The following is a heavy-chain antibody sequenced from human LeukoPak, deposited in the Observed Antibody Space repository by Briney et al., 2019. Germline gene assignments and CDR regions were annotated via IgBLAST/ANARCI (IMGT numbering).Heavy chain of an antibody. J-gene: IGHJ5*02. D-gene: IGHD3-22*01. CDR1: GFTFSSYW. V-gene: IGHV3-74*01. CDR3: ARDLGQYYDTSDNWFDP. CDR2: INSDGINT. Sequence: GGSLRLSCAASGFTFSSYWMSWVRKAPGKGLVWVSRINSDGINTSYADSVKGRFTISRDNAKNTLNLQMNSLRAEDTAVYYCARDLGQYYDTSDNWFDPWGQGTLVTVSS.